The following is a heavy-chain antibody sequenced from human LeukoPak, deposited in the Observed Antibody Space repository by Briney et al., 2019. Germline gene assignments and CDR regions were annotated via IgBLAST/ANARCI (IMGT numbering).Heavy chain of an antibody. CDR2: ISSSSSYI. V-gene: IGHV3-21*01. CDR3: ARDSRGGFGELLNGVFDY. D-gene: IGHD3-10*01. J-gene: IGHJ4*02. CDR1: GFTFSSYS. Sequence: GGSLRLSCAASGFTFSSYSMNWVRQAPGKGLEWVSSISSSSSYIYYADSVKGRFTISRDNAKNSLYLQMNSLRAEDTAVYYCARDSRGGFGELLNGVFDYWGQGTLVTVSS.